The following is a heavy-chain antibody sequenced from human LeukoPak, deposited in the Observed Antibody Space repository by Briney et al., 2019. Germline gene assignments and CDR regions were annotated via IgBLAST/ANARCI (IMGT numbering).Heavy chain of an antibody. CDR2: IYSGGNT. Sequence: PGGSLGLSCAASGFTVSSNYMSWVRQAPGKGLEWVSVIYSGGNTYYADSVKGRFTISRDNSKNTLYLQMNSLRAEDTAVYYCARDRYCSGGSCLDFDYWGQGTLVTVSS. J-gene: IGHJ4*02. CDR1: GFTVSSNY. D-gene: IGHD2-15*01. CDR3: ARDRYCSGGSCLDFDY. V-gene: IGHV3-53*01.